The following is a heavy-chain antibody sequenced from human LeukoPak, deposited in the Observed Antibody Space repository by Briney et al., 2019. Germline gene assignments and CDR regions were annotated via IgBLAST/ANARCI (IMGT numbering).Heavy chain of an antibody. CDR2: INHSGST. V-gene: IGHV4-34*01. CDR3: ARVVREYFQH. J-gene: IGHJ1*01. Sequence: SETLSLTCAVYGGSFSGYYWSWIRQPPGKGLEWIGEINHSGSTNYNPSLKSRVTISVDTSKNQFSLKLSSVTAADTAVYYCARVVREYFQHWGQGTLVTVSS. CDR1: GGSFSGYY.